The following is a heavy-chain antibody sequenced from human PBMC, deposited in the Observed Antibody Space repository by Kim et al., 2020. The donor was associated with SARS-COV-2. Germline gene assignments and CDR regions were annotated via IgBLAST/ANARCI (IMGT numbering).Heavy chain of an antibody. CDR1: GYSFTSYW. CDR3: ARHLPYYGSGSYYNCYFDY. Sequence: GESLKISCKGSGYSFTSYWISWVRQMPGKGLEWMGRIDPSDSYTNYSPSFQGHVTISADKSISTAYLQWSSLKASDTAMYYCARHLPYYGSGSYYNCYFDYCGQGTLVTVSS. D-gene: IGHD3-10*01. CDR2: IDPSDSYT. J-gene: IGHJ4*02. V-gene: IGHV5-10-1*01.